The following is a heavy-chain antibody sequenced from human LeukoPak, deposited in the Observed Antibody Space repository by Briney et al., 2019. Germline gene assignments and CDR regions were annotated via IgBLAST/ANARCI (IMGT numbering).Heavy chain of an antibody. CDR1: GFSFSSHA. Sequence: PGGSLRLSCTASGFSFSSHAMHWVRQAPGKGLVWVSRINPDGTSTSYADSVKGRFTVSRDNAKNTLYLQVNSLRAEDTAVYFCTRELPREVTLDYWGRGTLVTVSS. D-gene: IGHD2-21*02. J-gene: IGHJ4*01. CDR2: INPDGTST. V-gene: IGHV3-74*01. CDR3: TRELPREVTLDY.